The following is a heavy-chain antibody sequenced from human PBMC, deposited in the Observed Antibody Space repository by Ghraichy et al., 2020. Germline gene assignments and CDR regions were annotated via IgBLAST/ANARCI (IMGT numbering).Heavy chain of an antibody. Sequence: GGSLNISCAASGFTFSSYSMNWVRQAPGKGLEWVSYINSGSSSISYADSLRGRFTVSRDNAKKSLYLQINSLRGDDTAVYYCAREPPYGDYALDSWGQGTLVTVSS. D-gene: IGHD4-17*01. CDR3: AREPPYGDYALDS. CDR1: GFTFSSYS. J-gene: IGHJ4*02. V-gene: IGHV3-48*01. CDR2: INSGSSSI.